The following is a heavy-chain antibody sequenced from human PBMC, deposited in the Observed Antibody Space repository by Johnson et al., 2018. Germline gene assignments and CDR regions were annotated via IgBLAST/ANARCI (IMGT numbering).Heavy chain of an antibody. CDR3: AKLPTTDGDYVGHYGMDV. CDR2: ITWNSGLI. J-gene: IGHJ6*02. Sequence: EVQLVETGGGLVQPGRSLRLSCAASGFRFDDYVMHWVRQAPGKGLEWVSTITWNSGLIAYADSVKGRFTISRDNAKNSLYLQMNSLRPEETALYYCAKLPTTDGDYVGHYGMDVWGQGTTVTVS. D-gene: IGHD4-17*01. V-gene: IGHV3-9*01. CDR1: GFRFDDYV.